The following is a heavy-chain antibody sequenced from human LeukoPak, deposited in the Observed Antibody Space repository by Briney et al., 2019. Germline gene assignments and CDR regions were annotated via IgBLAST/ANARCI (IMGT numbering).Heavy chain of an antibody. D-gene: IGHD5-12*01. Sequence: ASVKVSCKASGYTFTDYYIHWVRQAPGQGLEWVGWINPNTGDTTYAQKFQGRVTMTRDTSINTANMELSGLTSDDTAIYFCARGRTIVATILVRDYWGQGALVTVSS. V-gene: IGHV1-2*02. CDR2: INPNTGDT. J-gene: IGHJ4*02. CDR3: ARGRTIVATILVRDY. CDR1: GYTFTDYY.